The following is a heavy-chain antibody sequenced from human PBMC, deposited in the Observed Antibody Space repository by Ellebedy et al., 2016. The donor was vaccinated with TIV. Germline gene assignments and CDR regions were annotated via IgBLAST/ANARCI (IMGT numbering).Heavy chain of an antibody. CDR3: ARYSSSTYYYAYDV. Sequence: SCPTLVKPTQTLTLTCTFSGFSLTTSGMCVSWIRQLPGTALDWLALIDWEDDKFYSPSLQTRLAISTDISKNQVVLTMTNMDPADTATYYCARYSSSTYYYAYDVWGHGTMVTVSS. CDR2: IDWEDDK. V-gene: IGHV2-70*12. J-gene: IGHJ3*01. D-gene: IGHD6-13*01. CDR1: GFSLTTSGMC.